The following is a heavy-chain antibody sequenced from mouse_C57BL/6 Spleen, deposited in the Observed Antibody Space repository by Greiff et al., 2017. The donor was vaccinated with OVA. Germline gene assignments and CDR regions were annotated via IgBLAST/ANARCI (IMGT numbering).Heavy chain of an antibody. D-gene: IGHD3-2*02. Sequence: VQLQQPGAELVKPGASVKLSCKASGYTFTSYWMHWVKQRPGQGLEWIGMIHPNSGSTNYNEKFKSKATLTVDKSSSTAYMQLSSLTSEDSAFYYCARRTAQATYFDYWGQGTTLTVSS. CDR2: IHPNSGST. CDR3: ARRTAQATYFDY. J-gene: IGHJ2*01. V-gene: IGHV1-64*01. CDR1: GYTFTSYW.